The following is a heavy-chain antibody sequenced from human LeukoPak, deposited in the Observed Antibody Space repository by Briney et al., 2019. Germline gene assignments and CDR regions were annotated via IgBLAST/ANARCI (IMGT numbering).Heavy chain of an antibody. D-gene: IGHD1-7*01. CDR1: GFTFSSFW. V-gene: IGHV3-7*01. CDR3: ARVGYNGWNYDH. J-gene: IGHJ5*02. CDR2: INQDGTTK. Sequence: GGSLRLSCAASGFTFSSFWMTWVRQAPGKGLEWVAKINQDGTTKYFVDSVKGRFTISRDNAKNSLSLQMNSLRAEDTAVYYCARVGYNGWNYDHWGQGTLVTVSS.